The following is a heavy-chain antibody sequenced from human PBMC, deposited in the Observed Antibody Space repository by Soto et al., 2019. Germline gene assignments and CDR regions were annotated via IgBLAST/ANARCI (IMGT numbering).Heavy chain of an antibody. CDR1: GDSISSYY. Sequence: QVQLQESSPGLVKPSETQSLTCAVSGDSISSYYCMWIRQPPGKGLESIGYLYYGRSANYNPSLKSRVTLSVDTSTNQCSLTLSSMTAADSAVYYCALRSMAVVPEYWGQGTLVTVSS. CDR2: LYYGRSA. V-gene: IGHV4-59*01. J-gene: IGHJ4*02. D-gene: IGHD3-22*01. CDR3: ALRSMAVVPEY.